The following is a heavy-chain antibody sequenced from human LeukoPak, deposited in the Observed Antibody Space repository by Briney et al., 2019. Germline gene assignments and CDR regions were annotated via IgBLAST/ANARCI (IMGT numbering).Heavy chain of an antibody. CDR1: GYTLTSYY. D-gene: IGHD2-2*01. Sequence: GASVKVSCKASGYTLTSYYIHWVRQAAGQGLEWMGIINPSGDGDSTSYAQKFQGRVIMTRDMSTNTVYMELSSLRSEDTAVYYCARGVCRGTSSYWGHNWFDPWGQGTLVTVSS. CDR3: ARGVCRGTSSYWGHNWFDP. V-gene: IGHV1-46*01. CDR2: INPSGDGDST. J-gene: IGHJ5*02.